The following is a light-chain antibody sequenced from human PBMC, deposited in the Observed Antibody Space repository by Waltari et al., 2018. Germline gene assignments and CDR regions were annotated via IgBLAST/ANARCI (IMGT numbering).Light chain of an antibody. CDR2: EVN. CDR1: SSDVGRYNF. V-gene: IGLV2-23*02. Sequence: QSALTQPASVSGSPGQSIPISCTGTSSDVGRYNFVSWYQQHPGNAPQLIIYEVNKRPSGVSNRLSGSKSGNTASLTISGLQAEDESDYYCCSYAGRSTWVFGGGTKVTVL. J-gene: IGLJ3*02. CDR3: CSYAGRSTWV.